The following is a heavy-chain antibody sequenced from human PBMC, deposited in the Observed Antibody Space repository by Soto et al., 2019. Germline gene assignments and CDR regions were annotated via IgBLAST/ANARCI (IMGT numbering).Heavy chain of an antibody. CDR1: GVTFSSYW. CDR2: INSDGSST. CDR3: ARGKGIAVAGNRYYYYYGMDV. V-gene: IGHV3-74*01. D-gene: IGHD6-19*01. Sequence: GSLRLSCAASGVTFSSYWMHWVRQAPGKGLVWVSRINSDGSSTSYADSVKGRFTISRDNAKNTLYLQMNSLRAEDTAVYYCARGKGIAVAGNRYYYYYGMDVWGQGTTVTVSS. J-gene: IGHJ6*02.